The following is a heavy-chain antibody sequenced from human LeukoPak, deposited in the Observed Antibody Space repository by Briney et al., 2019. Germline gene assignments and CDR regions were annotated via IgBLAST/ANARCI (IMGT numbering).Heavy chain of an antibody. CDR1: GFTFSSYA. CDR3: ARARGLPAYLDY. Sequence: GGSLRLFCAASGFTFSSYAMSWVRQAPGKGLEWVSAISGSGGSTYYADSVKGRFTISRDNSKNTLYLQMNSLRAEDTAVYYCARARGLPAYLDYWGQGTLVTVSS. CDR2: ISGSGGST. D-gene: IGHD1-26*01. V-gene: IGHV3-23*01. J-gene: IGHJ4*02.